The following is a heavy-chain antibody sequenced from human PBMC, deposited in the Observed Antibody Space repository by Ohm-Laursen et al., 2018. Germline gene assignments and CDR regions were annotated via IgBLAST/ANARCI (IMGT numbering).Heavy chain of an antibody. CDR2: IHNSGST. Sequence: SETLSLTCTVSGGSVSSHSCSWIRQPPGKGLEWIGYIHNSGSTNYNPSLKSRVTISVDTSKNQFSLKVSSVTAADTAVYYCATLLYDYVWGSYRYGWYFDLWGRGTLVTVSS. D-gene: IGHD3-16*02. CDR1: GGSVSSHS. J-gene: IGHJ2*01. V-gene: IGHV4-59*02. CDR3: ATLLYDYVWGSYRYGWYFDL.